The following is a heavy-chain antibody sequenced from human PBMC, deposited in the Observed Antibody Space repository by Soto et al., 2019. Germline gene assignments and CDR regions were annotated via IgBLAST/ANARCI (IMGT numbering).Heavy chain of an antibody. J-gene: IGHJ6*02. D-gene: IGHD4-17*01. CDR3: ARQSPTPGYYYFSYGMDV. Sequence: GESLKISCKASGYIFTLYWIGWVRQMPGKGLEWMGIIYPGDSDTRYSPSFQGQVTISADKSISTASLQWSSLKASDTAVYYCARQSPTPGYYYFSYGMDVWGQGTTVTVSS. CDR1: GYIFTLYW. CDR2: IYPGDSDT. V-gene: IGHV5-51*01.